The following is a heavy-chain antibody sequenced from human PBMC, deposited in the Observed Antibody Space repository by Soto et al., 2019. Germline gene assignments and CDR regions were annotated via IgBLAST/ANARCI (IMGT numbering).Heavy chain of an antibody. Sequence: EVQLVESGGGLVKPGGSLRLSCAASGFTFSSYSMNWVRQAPGKGLEWVSSISSSSSYIYYADSVKGRFTISRDNAKNSLYLQMNSVRAEDTAVYYCASGIAAAALFDYWGQGTLVTVSS. D-gene: IGHD6-13*01. CDR3: ASGIAAAALFDY. CDR1: GFTFSSYS. J-gene: IGHJ4*02. V-gene: IGHV3-21*01. CDR2: ISSSSSYI.